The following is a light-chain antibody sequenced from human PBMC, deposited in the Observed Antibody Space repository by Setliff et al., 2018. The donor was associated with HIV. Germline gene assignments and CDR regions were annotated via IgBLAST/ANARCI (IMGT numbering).Light chain of an antibody. V-gene: IGLV2-14*01. CDR3: GSFVTASTYL. Sequence: QSVLTQPASVSGSPGQSLAISCTGTGDDIGGYNFVSWYQQHPGKAPKLIISDLNGRPSGISDRFSGSRSGYTASLTISGLQPEDEADYYCGSFVTASTYLFGTGTKVTVL. J-gene: IGLJ1*01. CDR2: DLN. CDR1: GDDIGGYNF.